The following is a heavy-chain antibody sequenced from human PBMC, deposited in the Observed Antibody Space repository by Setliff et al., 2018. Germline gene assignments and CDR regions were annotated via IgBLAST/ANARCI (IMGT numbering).Heavy chain of an antibody. Sequence: PGGSLRLSCSASGFTFNTYTMHWVRQAPGKGLEYVSSIGPNGGSTYYADSVKGRFTISRDNAKNTLYLQMSSLRAEDTGVYYCVKDAYCRSTDCYEGVAVAFDYWGQGTLVTVSS. CDR2: IGPNGGST. D-gene: IGHD2-2*01. CDR1: GFTFNTYT. V-gene: IGHV3-64D*09. CDR3: VKDAYCRSTDCYEGVAVAFDY. J-gene: IGHJ4*02.